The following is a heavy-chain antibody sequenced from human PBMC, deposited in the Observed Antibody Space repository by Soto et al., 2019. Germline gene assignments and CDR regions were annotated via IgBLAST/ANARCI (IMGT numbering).Heavy chain of an antibody. CDR3: ARGSPYYDYLWGNYRRTDFDY. D-gene: IGHD3-16*02. Sequence: QVQLQQWGAGLLKPSETLSLTCAVYGGSFSGYYCSWIRQPPGKGLEWIGEINHSGSTNYNPSLKSRVTISIDTSKNQFSLKLSSVTAADTAVYYCARGSPYYDYLWGNYRRTDFDYWGQGTLVTVSS. CDR1: GGSFSGYY. V-gene: IGHV4-34*01. J-gene: IGHJ4*02. CDR2: INHSGST.